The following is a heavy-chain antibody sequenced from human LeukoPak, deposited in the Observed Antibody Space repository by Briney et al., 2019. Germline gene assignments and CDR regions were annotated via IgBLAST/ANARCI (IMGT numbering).Heavy chain of an antibody. CDR2: IFYSGSA. D-gene: IGHD6-19*01. V-gene: IGHV4-59*01. Sequence: SETLSLTCTVSGGSISGYYWNWIRQPPGKGREWIGYIFYSGSADYNPALKSRVTISVDTSKNQFSLKLSSVTAADTAVYYCARGGSSGWYVYWGQGTPVTVSP. CDR3: ARGGSSGWYVY. J-gene: IGHJ4*02. CDR1: GGSISGYY.